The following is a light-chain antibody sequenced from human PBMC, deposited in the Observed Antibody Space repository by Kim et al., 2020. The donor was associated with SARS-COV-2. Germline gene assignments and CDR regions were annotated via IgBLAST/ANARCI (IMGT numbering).Light chain of an antibody. V-gene: IGKV1-27*01. CDR3: QKYNSAPWT. CDR2: AAS. CDR1: QDIRNY. Sequence: DIQMTQSPSSLSASVGDGVTITCRASQDIRNYLAWYQQRPGKVPELLIYAASTLQSGVPSRFSGSGSGTDFTLTISALQPEDVATYFCQKYNSAPWTFGQGTKVDI. J-gene: IGKJ1*01.